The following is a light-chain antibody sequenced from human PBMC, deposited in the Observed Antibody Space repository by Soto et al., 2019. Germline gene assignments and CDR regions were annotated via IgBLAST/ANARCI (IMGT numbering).Light chain of an antibody. V-gene: IGLV2-14*01. CDR2: EVS. CDR1: SSDIGDYNY. Sequence: QSVLTQPASVSGSPGQSITISCTGTSSDIGDYNYVSWYQQHPGKAPKLMIYEVSNLPSGISNRFSGSKSGNTASLTISGLQADNEADYYCSSYTSTSSYVFGTGTKVTVL. J-gene: IGLJ1*01. CDR3: SSYTSTSSYV.